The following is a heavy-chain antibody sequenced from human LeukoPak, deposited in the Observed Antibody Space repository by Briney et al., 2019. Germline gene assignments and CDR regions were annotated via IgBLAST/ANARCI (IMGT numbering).Heavy chain of an antibody. D-gene: IGHD2-2*01. CDR1: GGTFSSYA. V-gene: IGHV1-69*13. CDR2: IIPIFGAA. CDR3: ARLGYCSSTSCYGYYYYYMDV. J-gene: IGHJ6*03. Sequence: SVKVSCKASGGTFSSYAISWVRQAPGQGLEWMGGIIPIFGAANYAQKFQGRVTITADESTSTAYMELSSLRSEDTAVYYCARLGYCSSTSCYGYYYYYMDVWGKGTTVTVSS.